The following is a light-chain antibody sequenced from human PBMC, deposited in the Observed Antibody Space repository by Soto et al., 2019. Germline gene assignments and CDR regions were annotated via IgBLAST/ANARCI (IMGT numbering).Light chain of an antibody. Sequence: QLVLTQSPSASGTPGQRVTVSCSGSSSNIGTNYVYWYQQLPGTAPKVLIYSTDKRPSGVPDRFSGSKSGTSASLANSGLRSEDEADYYCAAWDDSVSGPVFGGGTKLTVL. CDR2: STD. V-gene: IGLV1-47*01. J-gene: IGLJ2*01. CDR3: AAWDDSVSGPV. CDR1: SSNIGTNY.